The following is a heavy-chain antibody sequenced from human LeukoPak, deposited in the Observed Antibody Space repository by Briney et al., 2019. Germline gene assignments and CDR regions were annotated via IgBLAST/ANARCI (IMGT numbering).Heavy chain of an antibody. Sequence: SETLSLTCAVSDYSITNNNWWGWIRQPPGKGLEWIGYIYYTGSSNYNPSLKSRVTMSVDTSKNQFSLKVSSVTAADTAVYHCARVSRAVGGRVYFSRRGDAFDIWGQGTMVTVSS. V-gene: IGHV4-28*03. D-gene: IGHD3-16*01. CDR3: ARVSRAVGGRVYFSRRGDAFDI. J-gene: IGHJ3*02. CDR2: IYYTGSS. CDR1: DYSITNNNW.